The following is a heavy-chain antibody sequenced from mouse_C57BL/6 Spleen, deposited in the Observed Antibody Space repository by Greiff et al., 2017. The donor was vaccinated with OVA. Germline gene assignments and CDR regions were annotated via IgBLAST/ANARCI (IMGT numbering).Heavy chain of an antibody. Sequence: VQLQQSGAELVKPGASVKISCKASGYAFSSYWMNWVKQRPGKGLEWIGQIYPGDGDTNYNGKFKGKATLTADKSSSTAYMQLSSLTSEDSAVYFCASDYYYGSSYDYFDYWGQGTTLTVSS. J-gene: IGHJ2*01. CDR2: IYPGDGDT. D-gene: IGHD1-1*01. CDR3: ASDYYYGSSYDYFDY. CDR1: GYAFSSYW. V-gene: IGHV1-80*01.